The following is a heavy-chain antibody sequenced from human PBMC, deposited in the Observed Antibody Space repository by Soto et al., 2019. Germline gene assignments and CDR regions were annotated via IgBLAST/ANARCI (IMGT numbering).Heavy chain of an antibody. V-gene: IGHV3-23*01. D-gene: IGHD4-17*01. CDR1: GFTFSSYA. J-gene: IGHJ4*02. CDR3: AKGDYGDFSDY. CDR2: IGSSGANT. Sequence: PGGSLRLSCVGSGFTFSSYAMRWVRQAPGKGLEWVSAIGSSGANTYYADSVKGRFTISRDNSKNTVYLQMNSLRAEDTAVYYCAKGDYGDFSDYWGQGTLVTVSS.